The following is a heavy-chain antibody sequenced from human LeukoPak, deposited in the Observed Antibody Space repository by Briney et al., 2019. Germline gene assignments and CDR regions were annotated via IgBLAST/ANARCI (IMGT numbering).Heavy chain of an antibody. CDR3: ARESVVRGARGYYYGMDV. CDR2: ISAYNGNT. D-gene: IGHD3-10*01. V-gene: IGHV1-18*01. CDR1: GYTFTSYG. Sequence: ASVKVSCKASGYTFTSYGISWVRQAPGQGLEWMGWISAYNGNTNYAQKLQGRVTMTTDTSTSTAYMELRSLRSDDTAVYYCARESVVRGARGYYYGMDVWGQGTTVTVSS. J-gene: IGHJ6*02.